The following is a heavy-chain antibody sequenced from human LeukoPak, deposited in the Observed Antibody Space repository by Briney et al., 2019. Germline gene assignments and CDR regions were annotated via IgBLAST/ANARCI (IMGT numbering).Heavy chain of an antibody. Sequence: SETLSLTCTVSGGSISSGGYYWSWIRQHPGKGLGWIGYIYYSGSTYYNPSLKSRVTISVDTSKNQFSLKLSSVTAADTAVYYCARTTVTTSGHYYGMDVWGQGTTVTVSS. CDR3: ARTTVTTSGHYYGMDV. CDR2: IYYSGST. V-gene: IGHV4-31*03. J-gene: IGHJ6*02. CDR1: GGSISSGGYY. D-gene: IGHD4-17*01.